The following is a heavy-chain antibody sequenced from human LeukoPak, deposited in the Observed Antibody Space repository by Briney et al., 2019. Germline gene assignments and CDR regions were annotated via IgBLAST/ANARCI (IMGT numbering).Heavy chain of an antibody. J-gene: IGHJ4*02. D-gene: IGHD2-21*02. CDR1: EFTFSSYG. CDR3: ASLDGDCGGDCYGGGGVY. CDR2: IWYDGSNK. V-gene: IGHV3-33*01. Sequence: GGSLRLSCAASEFTFSSYGIHWVRQAPGKGLEWVAAIWYDGSNKYYSDSVKGRFTISRDNSKNTLYLQMNSLRADDTAVYYCASLDGDCGGDCYGGGGVYWGQGTLVTVSS.